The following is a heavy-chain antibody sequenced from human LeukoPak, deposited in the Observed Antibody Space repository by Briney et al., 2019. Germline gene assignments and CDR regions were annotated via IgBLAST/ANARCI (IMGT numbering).Heavy chain of an antibody. V-gene: IGHV3-48*03. Sequence: GGSLRLSCAASGFIFRGYEMNWVRQAPGKGLEWVSYISSSGSTIYYADSVKGRFTLSRDNAKNSLYLQMNSLRAEDTAVYFCARDGARYNTASFDYWGQGTLVTVSS. CDR2: ISSSGSTI. CDR3: ARDGARYNTASFDY. J-gene: IGHJ4*02. CDR1: GFIFRGYE. D-gene: IGHD1-14*01.